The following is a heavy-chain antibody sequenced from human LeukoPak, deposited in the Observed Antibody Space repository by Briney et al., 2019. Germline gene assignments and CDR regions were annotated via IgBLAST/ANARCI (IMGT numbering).Heavy chain of an antibody. Sequence: GGSLRLSCAASGLTFTNAWMNWVRQAPGKGLEWVGRIKSKADGETIDYAAPVKGRSTFSRDDSKNMLYLQMNSLKSEDTAVYYCSTLTSRGLSDSWGQGTLVTVSS. J-gene: IGHJ4*02. CDR1: GLTFTNAW. D-gene: IGHD1-20*01. CDR3: STLTSRGLSDS. V-gene: IGHV3-15*07. CDR2: IKSKADGETI.